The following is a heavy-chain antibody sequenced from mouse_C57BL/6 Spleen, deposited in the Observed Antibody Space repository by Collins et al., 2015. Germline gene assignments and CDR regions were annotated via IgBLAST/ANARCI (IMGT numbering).Heavy chain of an antibody. D-gene: IGHD2-4*01. CDR1: GFTFSSYA. Sequence: EVKLVESGGGLVKPGGSLKLSCAASGFTFSSYAMSWVRQTPEKRLEWVASISSGGSTYYPDSVKGRFTISRDNARNILYLQMSSLRSEDTAMYYCARAGDYDAWFAYWGQGTLVTVSA. CDR3: ARAGDYDAWFAY. CDR2: ISSGGST. J-gene: IGHJ3*01. V-gene: IGHV5-6-5*01.